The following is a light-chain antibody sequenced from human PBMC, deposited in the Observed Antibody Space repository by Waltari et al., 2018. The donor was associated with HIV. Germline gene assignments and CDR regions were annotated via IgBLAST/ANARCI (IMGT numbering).Light chain of an antibody. Sequence: QSALTQPASVSGSPGQSITVSCTGTSSDIGTYDLVSWYQQEPGKAPKLNIHDVTARPSGVSSRVSGSKSGNTAFLTISGLQVEDESLYFCCSFSPNGASWVFGGGTKVTVL. CDR2: DVT. CDR3: CSFSPNGASWV. CDR1: SSDIGTYDL. J-gene: IGLJ3*02. V-gene: IGLV2-23*02.